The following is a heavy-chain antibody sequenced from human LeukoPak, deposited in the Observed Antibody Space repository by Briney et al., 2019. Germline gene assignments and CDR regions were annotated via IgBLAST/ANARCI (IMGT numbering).Heavy chain of an antibody. J-gene: IGHJ5*02. Sequence: GGSLRLSCAASGFTFSGSAMHWVRQASGKGPEWVGRIRSKANSYATAYAASVKGRFTISRDDSKNTAYLQMNSLKTEDTAVYYCTSQEVDTAFRGFDPWGQGTLVTVSS. CDR1: GFTFSGSA. CDR2: IRSKANSYAT. D-gene: IGHD5-18*01. CDR3: TSQEVDTAFRGFDP. V-gene: IGHV3-73*01.